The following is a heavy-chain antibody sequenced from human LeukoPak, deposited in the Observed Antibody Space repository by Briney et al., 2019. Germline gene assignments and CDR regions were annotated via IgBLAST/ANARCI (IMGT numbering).Heavy chain of an antibody. J-gene: IGHJ3*02. CDR3: AGNGAIAAGAYGVFDI. CDR2: IYYSGST. Sequence: SETLSLTCAVYGGSFSGYYWSWIRQPPGKGLEWIGNIYYSGSTNYNPSLKSRVTISVDTSKNQFSLKLSSVTAADTAVYYCAGNGAIAAGAYGVFDIWGQGTMVTVSS. CDR1: GGSFSGYY. V-gene: IGHV4-59*01. D-gene: IGHD6-13*01.